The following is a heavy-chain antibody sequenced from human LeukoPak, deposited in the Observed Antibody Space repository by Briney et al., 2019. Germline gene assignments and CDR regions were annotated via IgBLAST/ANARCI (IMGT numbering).Heavy chain of an antibody. CDR1: GFTFSSYG. D-gene: IGHD3-10*01. CDR3: ARARVRGVKDY. CDR2: IWYDGSNK. Sequence: GGSLRLFCAASGFTFSSYGMHWVRQAPGKGLEWVAVIWYDGSNKYYADSVKGRFTISRDNSKNTLYLQMNSLRAEDTAVYYCARARVRGVKDYWGQGTLVTVSS. J-gene: IGHJ4*02. V-gene: IGHV3-33*01.